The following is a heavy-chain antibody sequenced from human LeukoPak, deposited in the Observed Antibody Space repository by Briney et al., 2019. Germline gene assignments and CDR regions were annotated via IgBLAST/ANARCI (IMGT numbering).Heavy chain of an antibody. CDR2: IYPGDSDT. Sequence: GESLKISCKGSGYSFTSYWIGWVRQMPGKGLEWMGVIYPGDSDTRSSPSFQGQVTISVDKSISTAYLQWSSLKASDTAMYYCARIGTMVRGAQAQFDSWGQGTLVSVS. D-gene: IGHD3-10*01. J-gene: IGHJ4*02. CDR1: GYSFTSYW. V-gene: IGHV5-51*01. CDR3: ARIGTMVRGAQAQFDS.